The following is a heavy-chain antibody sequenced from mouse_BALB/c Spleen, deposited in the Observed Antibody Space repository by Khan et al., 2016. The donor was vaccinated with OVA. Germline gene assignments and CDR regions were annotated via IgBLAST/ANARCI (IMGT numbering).Heavy chain of an antibody. CDR2: ISYSGST. D-gene: IGHD1-2*01. Sequence: VQLQQSGPGLVKPSQSLSLTCTVTGYSITSGYGWNWIRQFPGNKLEWMGYISYSGSTNYNPSLKRRISITQDTSKNQFFLQLNSVTTEDTATYYCARTARIKYWGQGTTLTVSS. CDR1: GYSITSGYG. V-gene: IGHV3-2*02. CDR3: ARTARIKY. J-gene: IGHJ2*01.